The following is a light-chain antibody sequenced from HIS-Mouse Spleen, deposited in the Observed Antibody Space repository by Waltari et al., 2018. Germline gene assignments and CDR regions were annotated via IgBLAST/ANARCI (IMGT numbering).Light chain of an antibody. V-gene: IGLV2-11*01. CDR2: DVS. CDR3: CSYAGSYTGV. CDR1: SSDVGGYNY. J-gene: IGLJ1*01. Sequence: QSALTQPRSVSGSPGQSVTISCTGTSSDVGGYNYLSWYQQHPGKAPKLMIYDVSKRPSGVPDRFSGSKSGNTASLTISGLQAEDEADYYCCSYAGSYTGVFGTGTKVTVL.